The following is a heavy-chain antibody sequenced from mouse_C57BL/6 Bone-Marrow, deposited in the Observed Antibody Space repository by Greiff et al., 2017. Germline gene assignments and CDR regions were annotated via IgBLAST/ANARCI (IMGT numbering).Heavy chain of an antibody. J-gene: IGHJ2*01. V-gene: IGHV1-52*01. CDR2: IDPSDSET. CDR3: VFITTVGDFDY. D-gene: IGHD1-1*01. Sequence: VQLQQPGAELVRPGSSVKLSCKASGYTFTSYWMHWVKQRPIQGLEWIGNIDPSDSETNYNQKFKDKATLTVDKSSSTAYMQLSSLTSEDSAVYYCVFITTVGDFDYWGQGTTLTVSS. CDR1: GYTFTSYW.